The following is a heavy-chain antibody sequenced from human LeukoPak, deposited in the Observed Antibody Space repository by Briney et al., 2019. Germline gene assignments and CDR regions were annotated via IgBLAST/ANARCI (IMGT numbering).Heavy chain of an antibody. CDR2: INHSGST. CDR3: ARHVGVPTENYFDY. V-gene: IGHV4-34*01. J-gene: IGHJ4*02. D-gene: IGHD6-6*01. Sequence: SETLSLTCAVYGGSFSGYYWSWIRQPPGKGLEWIGEINHSGSTNYNPSLKSRVTISVDTSKNQFSLKLSSVTAADTAVYYCARHVGVPTENYFDYWGQGTLVTVSS. CDR1: GGSFSGYY.